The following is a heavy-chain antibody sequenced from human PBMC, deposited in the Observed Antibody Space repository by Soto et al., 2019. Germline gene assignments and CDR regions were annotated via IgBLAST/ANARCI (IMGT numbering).Heavy chain of an antibody. J-gene: IGHJ4*02. Sequence: QLQLQESGPGLVKPSETLSLTCTVSGGSISSSSYYWGWIRQPPGKGLEWIGSIYYSGSTYYNPSPQRRVTLSGDTSKNPFSLKLSSVTAADTAVYYCASLDGYSLFRWGQGTLVTVSS. CDR3: ASLDGYSLFR. CDR2: IYYSGST. D-gene: IGHD5-18*01. CDR1: GGSISSSSYY. V-gene: IGHV4-39*01.